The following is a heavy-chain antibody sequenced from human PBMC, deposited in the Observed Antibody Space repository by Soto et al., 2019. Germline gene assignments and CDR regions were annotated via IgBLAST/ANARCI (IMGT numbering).Heavy chain of an antibody. Sequence: QLQLQESGPGLVKPSETLSLTCTVSGGSISSSSYYWGWIRQPPGKGLEWIGSIYYSGSTYYNPSLKGRFTISVDTSKNQFSLKLSSVTAADTAVYYCARHTPAISISDHWGQGTLVTVSS. CDR3: ARHTPAISISDH. D-gene: IGHD2-15*01. V-gene: IGHV4-39*01. CDR1: GGSISSSSYY. CDR2: IYYSGST. J-gene: IGHJ4*02.